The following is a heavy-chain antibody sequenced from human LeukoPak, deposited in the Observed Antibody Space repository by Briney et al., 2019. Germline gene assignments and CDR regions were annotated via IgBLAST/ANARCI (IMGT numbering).Heavy chain of an antibody. J-gene: IGHJ5*02. V-gene: IGHV4-34*01. CDR3: ARGGKSYYDYVWGSYRLNWFDP. D-gene: IGHD3-16*02. CDR2: INHSGST. Sequence: PSETLSLTCAVYGGSFSGYYWSWIRQPPGKGLEWIGEINHSGSTNYNPSLTSRVTISVDTSKNQFSLKLSSVTAADTAVYYCARGGKSYYDYVWGSYRLNWFDPWGQGTPVTVSS. CDR1: GGSFSGYY.